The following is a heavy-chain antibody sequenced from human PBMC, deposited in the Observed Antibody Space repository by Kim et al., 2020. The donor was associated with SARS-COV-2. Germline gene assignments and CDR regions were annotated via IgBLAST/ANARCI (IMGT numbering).Heavy chain of an antibody. J-gene: IGHJ4*02. V-gene: IGHV4-39*01. Sequence: GITYYNQSLKSRGTISVDTSKNQFSLKLGSVTAADTAVYYCARQTIAVAETDYWGQGTLVTVSS. CDR3: ARQTIAVAETDY. D-gene: IGHD6-19*01. CDR2: GIT.